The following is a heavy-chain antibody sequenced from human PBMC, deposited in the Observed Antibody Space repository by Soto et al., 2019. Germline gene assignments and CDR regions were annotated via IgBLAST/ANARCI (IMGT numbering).Heavy chain of an antibody. CDR3: ARDREDILVIAL. V-gene: IGHV4-4*02. Sequence: SETLSLTCAVSGASISSFTWWSWVRQPPGKGLEWIGEIYHSESTNYNPSLKNRVTISIDKSKNQFSLKLTSVTAADTAIYYCARDREDILVIALWGQGTLVTVSS. CDR2: IYHSEST. J-gene: IGHJ5*02. D-gene: IGHD2-15*01. CDR1: GASISSFTW.